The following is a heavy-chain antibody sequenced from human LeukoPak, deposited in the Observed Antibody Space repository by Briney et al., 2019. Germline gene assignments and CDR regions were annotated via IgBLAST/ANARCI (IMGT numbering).Heavy chain of an antibody. CDR2: IIPIFGTA. Sequence: SVTVSCKASGGTFSSYAISWVGQAPGQGLEWMGGIIPIFGTANYAQKFQGRVTITTDESTSTAYMELSSLRSEDTAVYYCARGVGITIFGVAKPSYYYMDVWGKGTTVTVSS. V-gene: IGHV1-69*05. J-gene: IGHJ6*03. CDR3: ARGVGITIFGVAKPSYYYMDV. D-gene: IGHD3-3*01. CDR1: GGTFSSYA.